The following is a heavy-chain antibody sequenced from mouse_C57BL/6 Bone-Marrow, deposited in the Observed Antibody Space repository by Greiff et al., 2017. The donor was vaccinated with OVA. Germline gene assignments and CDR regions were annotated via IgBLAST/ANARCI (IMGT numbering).Heavy chain of an antibody. J-gene: IGHJ2*01. V-gene: IGHV3-6*01. CDR1: GYSITSGYY. Sequence: ESGPGLVKPSQSLSLTCSVTGYSITSGYYWNWIRQFPGNKLEWMGYISYDGSNNYNPSLKNRISITRDTSKNQFFLKLNSVTTEDTATYYCASTLSRYFDYWGQGTTLTVSS. CDR2: ISYDGSN. CDR3: ASTLSRYFDY.